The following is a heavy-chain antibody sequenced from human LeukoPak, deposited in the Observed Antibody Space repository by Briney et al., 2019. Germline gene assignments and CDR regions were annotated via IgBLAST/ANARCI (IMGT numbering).Heavy chain of an antibody. Sequence: GGSLRLSCAASGFIMSNNYMSWVRQAPGKGPEWVSVIYDGGITYYTDPVKGRFTISRDDSTNTLHLQMNSLRVDDTAVYYCARDRDYSGSGSPDSWGQGTLVTVS. J-gene: IGHJ4*02. V-gene: IGHV3-66*01. D-gene: IGHD3-10*01. CDR3: ARDRDYSGSGSPDS. CDR1: GFIMSNNY. CDR2: IYDGGIT.